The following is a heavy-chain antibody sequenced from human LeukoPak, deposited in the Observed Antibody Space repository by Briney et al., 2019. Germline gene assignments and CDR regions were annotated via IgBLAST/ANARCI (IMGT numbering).Heavy chain of an antibody. D-gene: IGHD5-18*01. J-gene: IGHJ5*02. CDR1: GLTISNNW. CDR2: IYSGGST. CDR3: AGSYIYGWNWFDP. V-gene: IGHV3-66*01. Sequence: GGSLRLSCADSGLTISNNWMSWVRQAPGKGLEWVSVIYSGGSTYYADSVKGRFTISRDNSKNTLYLQMNSLRAEDTAVYYCAGSYIYGWNWFDPWGQGTLVTVSS.